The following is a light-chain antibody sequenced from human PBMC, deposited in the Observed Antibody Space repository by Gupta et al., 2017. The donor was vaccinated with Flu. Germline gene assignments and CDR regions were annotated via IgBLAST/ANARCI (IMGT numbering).Light chain of an antibody. V-gene: IGKV1-33*01. CDR2: DAS. Sequence: DIQMTQSPSSLSASVGDRVTIACQASQGVNIYLNWYQKKPGKAPRLLIYDASRVETGVPSRFSGAGSGTDFTFTISSLQPEDFATYYCQHEDRVPYTFGQGTRLEIK. CDR3: QHEDRVPYT. CDR1: QGVNIY. J-gene: IGKJ2*01.